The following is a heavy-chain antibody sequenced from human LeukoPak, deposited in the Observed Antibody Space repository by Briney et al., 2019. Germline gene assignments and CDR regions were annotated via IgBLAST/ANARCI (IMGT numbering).Heavy chain of an antibody. CDR2: ISYDGSNK. CDR3: AREGSGVAGHFDY. D-gene: IGHD6-19*01. CDR1: GFTFSSYG. V-gene: IGHV3-30*03. J-gene: IGHJ4*02. Sequence: PGGSLRLSCAASGFTFSSYGMHWVCQAPGKGLEWVAVISYDGSNKYYADSVKGRFTISRDNAKNSLYLQMNSLRAEDTAVYYCAREGSGVAGHFDYWGQGTLVTVSS.